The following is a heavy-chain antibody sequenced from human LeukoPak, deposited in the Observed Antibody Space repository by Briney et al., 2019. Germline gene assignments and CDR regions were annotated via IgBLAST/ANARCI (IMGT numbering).Heavy chain of an antibody. CDR3: ARDSCSSTSCLSIDDY. CDR1: GYTFSGYY. D-gene: IGHD2-2*01. CDR2: INPNSGGT. Sequence: GASVKVSCKASGYTFSGYYMHWVRQAPGQGLEWMGWINPNSGGTNYAQKFQGRVTMTRDTSISTAYMELNRLSSDDTAVYYCARDSCSSTSCLSIDDYWGQGTLVTVSS. V-gene: IGHV1-2*02. J-gene: IGHJ4*02.